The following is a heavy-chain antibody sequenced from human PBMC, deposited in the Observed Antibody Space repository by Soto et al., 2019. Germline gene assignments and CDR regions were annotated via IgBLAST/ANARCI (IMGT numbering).Heavy chain of an antibody. D-gene: IGHD2-15*01. J-gene: IGHJ4*02. CDR3: AREYCSGRSCYYLDY. CDR2: ISYDGSNK. V-gene: IGHV3-30-3*01. CDR1: GFTFRSYA. Sequence: QVQLVESGGGVVQPGRSLRLSCAASGFTFRSYAMHWVRQAPGKGLEWVAVISYDGSNKYYADSVKGRFTISRDNSKNTLYLQMNSLRTEDTAVYYCAREYCSGRSCYYLDYWGQGTLVTVS.